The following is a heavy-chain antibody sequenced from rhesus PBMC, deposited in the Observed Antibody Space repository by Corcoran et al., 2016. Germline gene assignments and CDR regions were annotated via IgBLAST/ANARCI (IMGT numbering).Heavy chain of an antibody. Sequence: QVQLQESGPGLVKPSETPSLTCAVPGGPISSGYYYWSWIRQPPGKGLEWIGYIIYSESTSYNPTLKGRVTISRDTSRNQFSLKLSSVTAADTAVYYCARDGSRAGFDYWGQGVLVTVSS. CDR1: GGPISSGYYY. V-gene: IGHV4-122*02. CDR2: IIYSEST. J-gene: IGHJ4*01. CDR3: ARDGSRAGFDY. D-gene: IGHD6-31*01.